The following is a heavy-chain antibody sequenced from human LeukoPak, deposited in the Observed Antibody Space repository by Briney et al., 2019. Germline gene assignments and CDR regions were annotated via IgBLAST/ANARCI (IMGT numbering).Heavy chain of an antibody. J-gene: IGHJ4*02. CDR1: GYTFTSYG. CDR2: ISAYNGNT. V-gene: IGHV1-18*01. CDR3: ARSAATAMVTYYFDY. D-gene: IGHD5-18*01. Sequence: GASVKVSCKASGYTFTSYGISWVRQAPGQGLEWMGWISAYNGNTNYAQKLQGRVTMTTDTSTSTAYMELRSLRSDDTAVYYCARSAATAMVTYYFDYWGQGTLVTASS.